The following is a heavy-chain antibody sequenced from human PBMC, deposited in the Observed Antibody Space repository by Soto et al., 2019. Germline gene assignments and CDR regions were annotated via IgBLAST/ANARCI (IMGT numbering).Heavy chain of an antibody. CDR3: ARELQLTGTTNNWFDP. Sequence: VQLVESGGGLVKPGGSLRLSCAASGFTFRNAWMNWVRQAPGKGLEWVGRIKSKTAGGTVQFAAPVEGRFTISRDNAKNSLYLQMNSLRAEDTAVYYCARELQLTGTTNNWFDPWGQGTLVTVSS. D-gene: IGHD1-7*01. CDR1: GFTFRNAW. J-gene: IGHJ5*02. CDR2: IKSKTAGGTV. V-gene: IGHV3-15*01.